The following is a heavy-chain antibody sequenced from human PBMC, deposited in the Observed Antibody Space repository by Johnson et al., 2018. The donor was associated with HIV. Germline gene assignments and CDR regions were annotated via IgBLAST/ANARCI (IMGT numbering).Heavy chain of an antibody. CDR1: GFTFSSYG. V-gene: IGHV3-30*02. Sequence: QVQLVESGGGVVQPGGSLRLSCAASGFTFSSYGMHWVRQAPGKGLEWAAFIRYDGSNKYYADSVKGRFTISRDNSKNTLYLQMNSLRAEDTAVYYCAKDGGSYGGAFDIWGQGTMVTVSS. J-gene: IGHJ3*02. D-gene: IGHD1-26*01. CDR3: AKDGGSYGGAFDI. CDR2: IRYDGSNK.